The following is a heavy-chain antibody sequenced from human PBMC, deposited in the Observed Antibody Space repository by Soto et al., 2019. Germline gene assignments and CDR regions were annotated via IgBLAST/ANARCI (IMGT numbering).Heavy chain of an antibody. J-gene: IGHJ3*02. D-gene: IGHD2-15*01. Sequence: QVQLVESGGGVVQPGRSLRLSCAASGFTFSSYAMYWVRQAPGKGLEWVAVISYDGSNKYYADSVKGRFTISRDNSKNTLYLQMNSLRAEDTAVYYCARDGVDKGAFDIWGQGTMVTVSS. CDR1: GFTFSSYA. CDR3: ARDGVDKGAFDI. CDR2: ISYDGSNK. V-gene: IGHV3-30-3*01.